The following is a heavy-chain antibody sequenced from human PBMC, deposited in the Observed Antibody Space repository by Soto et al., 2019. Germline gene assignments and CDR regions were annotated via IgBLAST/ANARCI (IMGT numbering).Heavy chain of an antibody. V-gene: IGHV1-8*01. CDR2: MNPNSGNT. CDR1: GYTFTSYD. Sequence: ASVKVSCKASGYTFTSYDINWVRQATGQGLEWMGWMNPNSGNTGYAQKFQGRVTMTRNTSISTAYMELSSLRSEDTAVYYCARARSSIADDWIDPWGQGTLVTVSS. J-gene: IGHJ5*02. D-gene: IGHD6-6*01. CDR3: ARARSSIADDWIDP.